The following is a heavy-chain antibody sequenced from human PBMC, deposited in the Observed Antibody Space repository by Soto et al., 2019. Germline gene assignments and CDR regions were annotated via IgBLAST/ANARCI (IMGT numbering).Heavy chain of an antibody. V-gene: IGHV3-53*02. CDR1: GFTVSSNY. CDR2: IYSGGST. Sequence: EVQLVETGGGLIQPGGSLRLSCAASGFTVSSNYMSWVRQAPGKGLEWVSGIYSGGSTYYADSVKGRFTISRDNTKNALYLQMNSLRAEDTAVYYCARGLSEYSGGWDWFDPWGQGTLVTVSS. D-gene: IGHD6-19*01. CDR3: ARGLSEYSGGWDWFDP. J-gene: IGHJ5*02.